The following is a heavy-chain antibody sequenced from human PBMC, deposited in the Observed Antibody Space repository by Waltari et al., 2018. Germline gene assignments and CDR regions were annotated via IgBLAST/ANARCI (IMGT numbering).Heavy chain of an antibody. CDR1: GFTFNNYA. J-gene: IGHJ5*02. CDR3: AKDRSSVVTAMDWFDP. D-gene: IGHD2-21*02. Sequence: EVQLLESGGGLVQPGGSLRLSCAASGFTFNNYAMNWVRQAPGKGLEWVSSVSYTGSRTYYAESVKGRFTISRDNSKDTLYLQMNSLRDGDTAVYYCAKDRSSVVTAMDWFDPWGQGTLVTVSS. V-gene: IGHV3-23*01. CDR2: VSYTGSRT.